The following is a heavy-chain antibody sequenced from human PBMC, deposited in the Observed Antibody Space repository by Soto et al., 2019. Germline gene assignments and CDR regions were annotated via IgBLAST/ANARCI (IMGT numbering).Heavy chain of an antibody. D-gene: IGHD6-19*01. V-gene: IGHV4-4*02. CDR1: GGFIDNYW. CDR3: ARGGISYASGRDNWFDP. J-gene: IGHJ5*02. CDR2: IYQTGKT. Sequence: QVQLQESGPGLVEPSGTLSLTCAVSGGFIDNYWLSWVRQATGKGLERIGEIYQTGKTNYRPSLEGRVTMSVDKSRNQFSLRMTSVTAADTAVYYCARGGISYASGRDNWFDPWGQGTLVTVSS.